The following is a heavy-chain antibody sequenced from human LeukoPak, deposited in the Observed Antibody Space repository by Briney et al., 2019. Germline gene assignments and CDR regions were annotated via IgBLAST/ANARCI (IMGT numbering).Heavy chain of an antibody. CDR1: GGSFSGYY. CDR3: ARGNGGSSNWFGP. Sequence: SETLSLTCAVYGGSFSGYYWSWIRQPPGKGLEWIGYIYYSGSTNYNPSLKSRVTISVDTSKNQLSLKVRSVTAADTAVYYCARGNGGSSNWFGPWGQGILVTVSS. CDR2: IYYSGST. J-gene: IGHJ5*02. V-gene: IGHV4-59*01. D-gene: IGHD4-23*01.